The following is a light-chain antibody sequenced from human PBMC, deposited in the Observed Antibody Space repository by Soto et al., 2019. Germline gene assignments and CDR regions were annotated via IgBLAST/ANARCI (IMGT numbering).Light chain of an antibody. J-gene: IGKJ3*01. Sequence: VLTQSPGTLSLSPGARATLSCNASQSVSGNYLAWYQQRPGQAPRLLIYGASRRATGIPARFSGSGSGTDFTLTISRLEPEDFAVYYCQQYGRTPITFGPGTKVDIK. CDR1: QSVSGNY. CDR3: QQYGRTPIT. CDR2: GAS. V-gene: IGKV3-20*01.